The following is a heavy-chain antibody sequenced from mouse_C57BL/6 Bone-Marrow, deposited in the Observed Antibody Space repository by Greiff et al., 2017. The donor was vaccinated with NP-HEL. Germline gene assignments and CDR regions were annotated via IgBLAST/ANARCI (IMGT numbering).Heavy chain of an antibody. V-gene: IGHV1-81*01. J-gene: IGHJ3*01. CDR1: GYTFTSYG. CDR3: ARPAYGSSYVWFAY. D-gene: IGHD1-1*01. Sequence: QVQLQQSGAELARPGASVKLSCKASGYTFTSYGISWVKQRTGQGLEWIGEIYPRSGNTYYNEKFKGKATLTADKYSSTAYMELRSLTSEDSAVYFCARPAYGSSYVWFAYWGQGTLVTVSA. CDR2: IYPRSGNT.